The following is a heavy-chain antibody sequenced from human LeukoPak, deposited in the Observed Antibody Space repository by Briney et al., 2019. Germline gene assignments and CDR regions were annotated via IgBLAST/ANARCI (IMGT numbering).Heavy chain of an antibody. D-gene: IGHD3-22*01. CDR2: TGTAGDT. V-gene: IGHV3-13*01. Sequence: QAGGSLRLSCAASGFTFSSYDMHWVRQATGKGLEWVSATGTAGDTYYPGSVKGRFTISRENAKNSLYLQMNSLRAGDTAVYYCARGSSDSSDAFDIWGQGTMVTVSS. CDR1: GFTFSSYD. CDR3: ARGSSDSSDAFDI. J-gene: IGHJ3*02.